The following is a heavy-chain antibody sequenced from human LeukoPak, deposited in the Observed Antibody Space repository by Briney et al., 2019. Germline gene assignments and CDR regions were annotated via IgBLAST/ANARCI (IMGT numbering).Heavy chain of an antibody. V-gene: IGHV4-39*07. CDR1: GGSISSSSYY. D-gene: IGHD5-18*01. Sequence: PSETLSLTCTVSGGSISSSSYYWGWIRQPPGKGLEWIGSIYYSGSTYYNPSLKSRVTISVDTSKNQFSLKLSSVTAADTAVYYCARTVQLWFPYYYYMDVWGKGTTVTVSS. CDR2: IYYSGST. J-gene: IGHJ6*03. CDR3: ARTVQLWFPYYYYMDV.